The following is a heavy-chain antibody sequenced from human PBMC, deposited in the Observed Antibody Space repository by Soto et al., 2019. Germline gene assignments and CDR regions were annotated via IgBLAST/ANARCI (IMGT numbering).Heavy chain of an antibody. CDR3: ARPKRGGYDFWSGLGYYFDY. D-gene: IGHD3-3*01. Sequence: SETLSLTCAVYGGSFSGYYWSWIRQPPGKGLEWIGEINHSGSTNYNPSLKSRVTISVDTSKNQFSLKLSSVTAADTAVYYCARPKRGGYDFWSGLGYYFDYWGQGTLVTVSS. CDR1: GGSFSGYY. V-gene: IGHV4-34*01. J-gene: IGHJ4*02. CDR2: INHSGST.